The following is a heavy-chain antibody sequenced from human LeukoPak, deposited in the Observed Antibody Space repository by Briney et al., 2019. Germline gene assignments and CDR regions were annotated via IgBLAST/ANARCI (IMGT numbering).Heavy chain of an antibody. Sequence: PGGSLRLSCAASGFTFSSYAMHWVRQAPGKGLEWVAVISYDGSNKYYADSVKGRFTISRDNSKNTLYLQMNSLRAEDTAVYYCARGFEGYGDYDYFDYWGQGTLVTVSS. CDR3: ARGFEGYGDYDYFDY. V-gene: IGHV3-30-3*01. CDR1: GFTFSSYA. J-gene: IGHJ4*02. D-gene: IGHD4-17*01. CDR2: ISYDGSNK.